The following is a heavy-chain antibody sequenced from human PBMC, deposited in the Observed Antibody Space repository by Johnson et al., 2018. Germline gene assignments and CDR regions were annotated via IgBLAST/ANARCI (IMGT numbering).Heavy chain of an antibody. CDR3: ARSLAGAFEI. V-gene: IGHV3-7*01. D-gene: IGHD3-3*02. J-gene: IGHJ3*02. CDR2: IKQDGGEK. Sequence: EVQLVESGGGLVKPGGSLRLSCAASGFTFSDYYMSWIRQAPGKGLEWVANIKQDGGEKYYVDSVKGRFTVSRDNAKSSLYLQMNGLRVEDTAVYYCARSLAGAFEIWGQGTMVIVSS. CDR1: GFTFSDYY.